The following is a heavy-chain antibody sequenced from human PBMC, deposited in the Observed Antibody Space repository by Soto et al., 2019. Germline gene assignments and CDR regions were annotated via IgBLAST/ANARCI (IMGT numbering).Heavy chain of an antibody. J-gene: IGHJ3*01. CDR1: GFTFSRHA. V-gene: IGHV3-30-3*01. CDR2: ISNDGATK. CDR3: ARAFLSPGSPENGFDL. Sequence: QVQLVESGGGVVQPGASLRVSSSASGFTFSRHALHWVRQAPGKGLEWLAVISNDGATKYYADSVRGRFTISRDNSKNTVSLQMHSLSSEDTAVYYCARAFLSPGSPENGFDLWGQGTMVTVSS. D-gene: IGHD3-10*01.